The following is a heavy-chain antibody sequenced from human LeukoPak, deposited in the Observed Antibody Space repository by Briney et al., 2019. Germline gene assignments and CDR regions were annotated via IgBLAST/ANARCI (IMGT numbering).Heavy chain of an antibody. D-gene: IGHD3-3*01. CDR1: GGSISSGGYY. J-gene: IGHJ4*02. Sequence: SQTLSLTCTVSGGSISSGGYYWSWIRQPPGKGLEWIGYIYHSGSTYYNPSLKSRVTISVDRSKNQFSLKLSSVTAADTAVYYCARDRSVNYDFNRLFDYWGQGTLVTVSS. CDR2: IYHSGST. V-gene: IGHV4-30-2*01. CDR3: ARDRSVNYDFNRLFDY.